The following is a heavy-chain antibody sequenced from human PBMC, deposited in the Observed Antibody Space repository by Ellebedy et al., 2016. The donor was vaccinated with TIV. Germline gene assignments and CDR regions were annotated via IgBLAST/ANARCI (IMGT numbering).Heavy chain of an antibody. Sequence: MPSETLSLTCTVSGGSISSYYWSWIRQPPRKGLEWIGYISYSGSTSYNPTLKSRVTISVDTSKNQFSLKLNSVTAADTAVYYCARHVGWELPYFAYWGQGTLVTVSS. J-gene: IGHJ4*02. V-gene: IGHV4-59*08. CDR2: ISYSGST. CDR1: GGSISSYY. D-gene: IGHD1-26*01. CDR3: ARHVGWELPYFAY.